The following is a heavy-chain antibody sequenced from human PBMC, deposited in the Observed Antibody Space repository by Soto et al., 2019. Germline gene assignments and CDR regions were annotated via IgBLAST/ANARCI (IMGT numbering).Heavy chain of an antibody. J-gene: IGHJ5*02. Sequence: PGGSLRLSCGSSGFTFRSFTMNWVHQAPGKGLEWVSTISSNSAYIYYTDALRGRFTISRDNAKNSLHLQMNSLRAEDTAVYYCTRDASRDSSARGWFDPWGPGTLVTVSS. CDR1: GFTFRSFT. CDR3: TRDASRDSSARGWFDP. CDR2: ISSNSAYI. D-gene: IGHD6-13*01. V-gene: IGHV3-21*01.